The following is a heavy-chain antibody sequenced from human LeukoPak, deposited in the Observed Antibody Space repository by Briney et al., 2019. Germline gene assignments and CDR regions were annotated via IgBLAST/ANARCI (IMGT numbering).Heavy chain of an antibody. J-gene: IGHJ4*02. CDR1: WFTFCRHA. D-gene: IGHD2-15*01. CDR2: ISGSGGST. V-gene: IGHV3-23*01. Sequence: GSLKPSCSALWFTFCRHAIGWVRQASGKGLEWVSAISGSGGSTYYADSVKGRFTISRDNSKNTLYLQMNSLRAEDTAVYYCAKVGGIDYWGQGTLVTVSS. CDR3: AKVGGIDY.